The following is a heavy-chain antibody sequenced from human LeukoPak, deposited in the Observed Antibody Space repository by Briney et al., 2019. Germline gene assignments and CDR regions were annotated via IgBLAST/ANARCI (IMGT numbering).Heavy chain of an antibody. J-gene: IGHJ3*02. Sequence: KASETLSLTCTVSGGSISSYYWSWIRQPAGKGLEWIGRIYTSGSTNYNPSLKSRVTISVDTSKNQFSLKLSSVTAADTAVYYCARDLAYYGAFDIWGQGTMVTVSS. D-gene: IGHD3-10*01. CDR3: ARDLAYYGAFDI. V-gene: IGHV4-4*07. CDR2: IYTSGST. CDR1: GGSISSYY.